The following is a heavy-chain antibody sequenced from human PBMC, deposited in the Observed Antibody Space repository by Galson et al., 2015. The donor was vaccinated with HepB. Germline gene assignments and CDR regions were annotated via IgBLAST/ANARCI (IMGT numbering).Heavy chain of an antibody. D-gene: IGHD3-22*01. J-gene: IGHJ4*02. CDR3: ARSYYDSHDY. CDR2: IYYSGST. CDR1: GGSISSSSYY. V-gene: IGHV4-39*01. Sequence: ETPSLTCTVSGGSISSSSYYWGWIRQPPGKGLEWIGSIYYSGSTYYNPSLKSRVTISVDTSKNQFSLKLSSVTAADTAVYYCARSYYDSHDYWGQGTLVTVSS.